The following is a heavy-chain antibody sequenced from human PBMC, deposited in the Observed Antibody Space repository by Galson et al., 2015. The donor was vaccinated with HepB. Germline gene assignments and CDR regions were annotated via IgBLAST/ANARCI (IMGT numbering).Heavy chain of an antibody. V-gene: IGHV4-30-2*01. J-gene: IGHJ4*02. Sequence: TLSLTCSVSGGSISSAGYYWSWIRQHPGKGLEWIGYISHSGSAYYNPSLKSRVTISVDRSKNQFSLKLSSVTAADTAVYYCARGDGYCSGGSCYLHFDYWGQGTLVTVSS. CDR2: ISHSGSA. CDR3: ARGDGYCSGGSCYLHFDY. CDR1: GGSISSAGYY. D-gene: IGHD2-15*01.